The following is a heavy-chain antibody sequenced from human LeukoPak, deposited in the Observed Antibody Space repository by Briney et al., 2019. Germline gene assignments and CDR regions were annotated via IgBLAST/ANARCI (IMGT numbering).Heavy chain of an antibody. J-gene: IGHJ3*02. CDR3: ARLRGSGSHDAFDI. CDR1: GYRFTTYW. D-gene: IGHD3-10*01. Sequence: GESLKISCQGSGYRFTTYWIGWVRQMPGKGLEWMGIIYPGDSDTRYSPSFKGQVTISADRSISTAYLQWSSLQASDTAIYYCARLRGSGSHDAFDIWGQGTMVTVSS. CDR2: IYPGDSDT. V-gene: IGHV5-51*01.